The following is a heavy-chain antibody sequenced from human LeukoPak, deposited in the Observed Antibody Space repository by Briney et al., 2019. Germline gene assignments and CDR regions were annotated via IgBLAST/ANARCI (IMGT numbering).Heavy chain of an antibody. CDR2: INHSGST. CDR3: AGQKRLRSVYYYYYGMDV. D-gene: IGHD4-17*01. CDR1: GGSFSGYY. J-gene: IGHJ6*02. V-gene: IGHV4-34*01. Sequence: TPSETLSLTCAVYGGSFSGYYWSWIRQPPGKGLEWIGEINHSGSTNYNPSLKSRVTISVDTSKNQFSLKLSSVTAADTAVYYCAGQKRLRSVYYYYYGMDVWGQGTTVTVSS.